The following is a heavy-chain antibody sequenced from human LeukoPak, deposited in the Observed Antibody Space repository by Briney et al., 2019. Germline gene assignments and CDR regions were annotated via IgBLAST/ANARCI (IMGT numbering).Heavy chain of an antibody. Sequence: GGSLRLSCAASGFRFSSYAMSWVRQAPGKGLEWVSAISGSGAITYYADSVKGRFTISRGNSKNTLYLQMNSLRAEDTAVYYCVKNFWSDRYSYYYMDVWGKGTTVTVSS. CDR1: GFRFSSYA. CDR2: ISGSGAIT. D-gene: IGHD3-3*01. CDR3: VKNFWSDRYSYYYMDV. J-gene: IGHJ6*03. V-gene: IGHV3-23*01.